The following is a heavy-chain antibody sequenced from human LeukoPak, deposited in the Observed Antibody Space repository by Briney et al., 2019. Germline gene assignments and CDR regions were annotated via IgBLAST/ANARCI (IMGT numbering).Heavy chain of an antibody. V-gene: IGHV1-8*01. CDR3: ASAGSSSWWTQYYFDY. D-gene: IGHD6-13*01. J-gene: IGHJ4*02. Sequence: ASVKVSCKASGYTFTSFDINWVRQATGQGLEWMGWMSPNSVNTGYAQKFQGRVTMTRNTSMSTAYMELSSLRSEDTAVYYCASAGSSSWWTQYYFDYWGQGTLVTVSS. CDR2: MSPNSVNT. CDR1: GYTFTSFD.